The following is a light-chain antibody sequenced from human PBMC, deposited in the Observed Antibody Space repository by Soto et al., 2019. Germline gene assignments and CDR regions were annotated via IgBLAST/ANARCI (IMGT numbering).Light chain of an antibody. CDR2: GTS. CDR1: LSVSGY. CDR3: QQRAT. J-gene: IGKJ5*01. Sequence: EIVLTQSPASLALSPGERATLSCRASLSVSGYLAWYQQRPNQAPRLLIHGTSNRATGIPPRFSGEGSGTDFTLTIRSLEPEDSAVYYCQQRATFGQGTRLEIK. V-gene: IGKV3-11*01.